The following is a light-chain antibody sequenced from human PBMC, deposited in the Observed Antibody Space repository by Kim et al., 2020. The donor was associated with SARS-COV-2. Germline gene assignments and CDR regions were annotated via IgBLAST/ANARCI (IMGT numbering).Light chain of an antibody. CDR1: SSDVGRYNY. CDR3: SSYAGSYNLV. J-gene: IGLJ2*01. V-gene: IGLV2-8*01. Sequence: GDSITITSTGTSSDVGRYNYDSWYQQHPGKAPNLMIYEVSKRPPGVPARFSGSKSGNTASLTVSGLQAEDEADYYCSSYAGSYNLVFGGGTQLTVL. CDR2: EVS.